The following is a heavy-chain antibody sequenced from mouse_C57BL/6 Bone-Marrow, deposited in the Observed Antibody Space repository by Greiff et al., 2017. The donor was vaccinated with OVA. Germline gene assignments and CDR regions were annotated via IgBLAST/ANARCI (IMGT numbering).Heavy chain of an antibody. J-gene: IGHJ4*01. CDR3: TRGYSNYYAIDY. V-gene: IGHV1-15*01. CDR2: IDPETGGT. Sequence: QVQLKQSGAELVRPGASVTLSCKASGYTFTDYEMHWVKQTPVQGLEWIGAIDPETGGTDYNQKFKGKAILTADKSSSTAYMEIRSLTSEDSAVYYCTRGYSNYYAIDYGGQGTSVTVSS. D-gene: IGHD2-5*01. CDR1: GYTFTDYE.